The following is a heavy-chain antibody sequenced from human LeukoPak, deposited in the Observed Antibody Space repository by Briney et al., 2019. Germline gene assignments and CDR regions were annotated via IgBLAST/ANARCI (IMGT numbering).Heavy chain of an antibody. J-gene: IGHJ4*02. CDR3: AKTYYYDPFDF. CDR2: IYYSGST. CDR1: GDSISSSSYY. V-gene: IGHV4-39*01. Sequence: SETLSLTCTVSGDSISSSSYYWGWIRQPPGKGLEWIGTIYYSGSTYYNPSLESRVTISVDTSKNQFSLKLSSVTAADTAVYYCAKTYYYDPFDFWGQGTLVTVSS. D-gene: IGHD3-22*01.